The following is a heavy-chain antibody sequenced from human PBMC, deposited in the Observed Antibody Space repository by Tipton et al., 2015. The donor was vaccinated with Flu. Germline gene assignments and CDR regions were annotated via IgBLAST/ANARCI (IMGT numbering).Heavy chain of an antibody. Sequence: SGFTFSSYSMNWVRQAPGKGLEWVSSISSSSSYIYYADSVEGRFTISRDNAKNSLYLQMNSLSAEDTAVYYCTASGPLYNWNDLGLFGRWGQGTLVTVSS. D-gene: IGHD1-20*01. CDR1: GFTFSSYS. V-gene: IGHV3-21*01. J-gene: IGHJ4*02. CDR3: TASGPLYNWNDLGLFGR. CDR2: ISSSSSYI.